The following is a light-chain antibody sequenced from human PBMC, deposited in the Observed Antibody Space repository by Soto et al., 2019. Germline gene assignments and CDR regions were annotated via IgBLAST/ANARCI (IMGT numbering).Light chain of an antibody. CDR2: LGS. J-gene: IGKJ1*01. Sequence: DIVVTQSPLSLPVTPGEPASISCRSSQSLLHTNGYNYLDWYLQKPGQSPQLLIYLGSNRASGVPDRFSGSGSGTDFTLKISRVEAEDVGVYYCMQALRTWTFGQGTKADIK. CDR1: QSLLHTNGYNY. V-gene: IGKV2-28*01. CDR3: MQALRTWT.